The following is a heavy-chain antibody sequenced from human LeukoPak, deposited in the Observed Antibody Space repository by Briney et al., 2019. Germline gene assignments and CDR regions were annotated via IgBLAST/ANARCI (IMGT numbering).Heavy chain of an antibody. J-gene: IGHJ6*03. CDR2: IYHSGST. CDR1: GYSISSGYY. CDR3: ARLTYTSCYEGYCYYYYMDV. D-gene: IGHD2-2*01. Sequence: SETLSLTCAVSGYSISSGYYWGWIRQPPGKGLEGTGSIYHSGSTYYNPSLKSRVPISVDTSKNQFSLKLSSVTAADTAVYYCARLTYTSCYEGYCYYYYMDVWGKGTTVTVSS. V-gene: IGHV4-38-2*01.